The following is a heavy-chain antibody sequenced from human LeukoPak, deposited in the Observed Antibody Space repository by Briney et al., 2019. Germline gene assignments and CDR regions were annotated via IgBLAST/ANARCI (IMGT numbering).Heavy chain of an antibody. J-gene: IGHJ3*02. Sequence: GGSLRLSCVASGFTVSSNYMSWVRQAPGKGLDWVSSLYSGGRTDYADSVRGRFTISRDKSKNTLYLQMNSLRAEDTAVYYCAKDLVVVDTLHSAFDIWGQGTMVTVSS. CDR1: GFTVSSNY. CDR3: AKDLVVVDTLHSAFDI. D-gene: IGHD3-22*01. CDR2: LYSGGRT. V-gene: IGHV3-66*01.